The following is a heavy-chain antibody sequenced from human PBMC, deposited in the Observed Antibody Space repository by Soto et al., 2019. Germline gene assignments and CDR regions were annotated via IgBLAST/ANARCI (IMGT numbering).Heavy chain of an antibody. V-gene: IGHV4-59*01. Sequence: PSETLSLTCTVSGGSISSYYWSWIRQPPGKGLEWIGYIYYSGITDYNPSLKSRVTISVDTSKSQFSLKLSSVTAADTAVFYFARDGGYCSGGSCQSNWFDPWGQGTLVTVSS. CDR3: ARDGGYCSGGSCQSNWFDP. CDR2: IYYSGIT. CDR1: GGSISSYY. J-gene: IGHJ5*02. D-gene: IGHD2-15*01.